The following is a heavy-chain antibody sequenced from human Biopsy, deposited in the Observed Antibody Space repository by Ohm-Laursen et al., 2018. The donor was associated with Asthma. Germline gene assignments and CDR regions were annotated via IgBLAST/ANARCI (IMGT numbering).Heavy chain of an antibody. CDR3: ASDFPKDYVRYNFQF. J-gene: IGHJ4*02. CDR1: GYSLTDLS. Sequence: ATVKISCKISGYSLTDLSMHWVRQAPGQGLEWMGGHDHEEGGTVNARRFQGRVTMTEDTSTDTAYMELSSLSSNDTAVYYCASDFPKDYVRYNFQFWGQGTLVTVSS. V-gene: IGHV1-24*01. D-gene: IGHD4-17*01. CDR2: HDHEEGGT.